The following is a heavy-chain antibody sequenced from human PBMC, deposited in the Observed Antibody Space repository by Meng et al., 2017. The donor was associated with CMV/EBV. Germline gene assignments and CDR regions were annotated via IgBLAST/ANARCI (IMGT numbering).Heavy chain of an antibody. Sequence: SETLSLTCAVYGGSFSGYYWSWIRQPPGKGLEWIGEINHSGSTNYSPSLKSRVTISVDTSKNRFSLKLSSVTAADTAVYYCARYGMGAPAFGDYYYYGMDVRGQGTTVTVSS. CDR1: GGSFSGYY. J-gene: IGHJ6*02. CDR3: ARYGMGAPAFGDYYYYGMDV. V-gene: IGHV4-34*01. CDR2: INHSGST. D-gene: IGHD2-2*01.